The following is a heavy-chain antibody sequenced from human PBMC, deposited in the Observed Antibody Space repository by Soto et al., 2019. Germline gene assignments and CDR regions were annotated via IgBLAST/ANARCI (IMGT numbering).Heavy chain of an antibody. CDR1: GFTFSSYA. CDR2: ISGSGGST. D-gene: IGHD6-13*01. CDR3: AKDLSPISAAGIGWFGP. Sequence: GGSLRLSCAASGFTFSSYAMSWVRQAPGKGLEWVSAISGSGGSTYYADSEKGRFTISRDNSKNTLYLQMNSLRAEHTAVYYCAKDLSPISAAGIGWFGPWGQGTLVTLSS. J-gene: IGHJ5*02. V-gene: IGHV3-23*01.